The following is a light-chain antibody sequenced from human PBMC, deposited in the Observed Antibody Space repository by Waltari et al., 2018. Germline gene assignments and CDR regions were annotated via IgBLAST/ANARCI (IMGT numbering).Light chain of an antibody. CDR2: WAS. CDR3: QQDYSTLLT. CDR1: QSALYSSNNKNY. J-gene: IGKJ4*01. V-gene: IGKV4-1*01. Sequence: DIVMTQSPDSLAVSLGERATINCKSSQSALYSSNNKNYLAWYQQKPGQPPKLLIYWASTRESGVPDRFSGSGSGTDFTLTISSLQAEDVAVYYCQQDYSTLLTFGGGTKVEIK.